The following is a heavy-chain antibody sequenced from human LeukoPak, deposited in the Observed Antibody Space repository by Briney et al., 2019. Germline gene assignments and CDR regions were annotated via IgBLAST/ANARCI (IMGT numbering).Heavy chain of an antibody. CDR3: AAAQTSGSYYFDLDY. V-gene: IGHV1-69*05. CDR1: GGTFSSYA. J-gene: IGHJ4*02. CDR2: IIPIFGTA. D-gene: IGHD1-26*01. Sequence: SVKVSCKASGGTFSSYAISWVRQAPGQGLERMGGIIPIFGTANYAQKFQGRVTITTDESTSTAYMELSSLRSEDTAVYYCAAAQTSGSYYFDLDYWGQGTLVTVSS.